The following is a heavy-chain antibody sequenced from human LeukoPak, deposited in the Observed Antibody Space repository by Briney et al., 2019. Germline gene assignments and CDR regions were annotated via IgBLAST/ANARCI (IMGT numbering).Heavy chain of an antibody. Sequence: SVKVSCKASGGTFSSCAISWVRQAPGQGLELMGGIIPIFGTANYAQKFQGRVTITADKSTSTAYMELSSLRSEDTAVYYCARDNGEGDGYNSFFSGYYGMDVWGQGTTVTVSS. D-gene: IGHD5-24*01. CDR1: GGTFSSCA. V-gene: IGHV1-69*06. CDR3: ARDNGEGDGYNSFFSGYYGMDV. CDR2: IIPIFGTA. J-gene: IGHJ6*02.